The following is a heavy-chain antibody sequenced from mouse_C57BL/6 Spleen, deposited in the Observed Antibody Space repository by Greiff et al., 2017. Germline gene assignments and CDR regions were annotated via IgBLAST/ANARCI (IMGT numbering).Heavy chain of an antibody. CDR3: AKGGTGAWFAY. J-gene: IGHJ3*01. D-gene: IGHD4-1*01. V-gene: IGHV1-85*01. CDR2: IYPRDGST. Sequence: VKLMESGPELVKPGASVKLSCKASGYTFTSYDINWVKQRPGQGLEWIGWIYPRDGSTKYNEKFKGKATLTVDTSSSTAYMELHSLTSEDSAVYFCAKGGTGAWFAYWGQGTLVTVSA. CDR1: GYTFTSYD.